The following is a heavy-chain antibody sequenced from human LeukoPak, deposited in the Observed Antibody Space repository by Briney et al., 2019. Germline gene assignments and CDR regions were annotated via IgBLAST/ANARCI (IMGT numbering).Heavy chain of an antibody. CDR3: ARDLVDGPLDY. CDR1: GGSISSSSYY. CDR2: IYYSGST. Sequence: NTSETLSLTCTVSGGSISSSSYYWGWIRQPPGKGLEWIGYIYYSGSTNYNPSLKSRVTISVDTSKNQFSLKLSSVTAADTAVYYCARDLVDGPLDYWGQGTLVTVSS. J-gene: IGHJ4*02. D-gene: IGHD3/OR15-3a*01. V-gene: IGHV4-61*01.